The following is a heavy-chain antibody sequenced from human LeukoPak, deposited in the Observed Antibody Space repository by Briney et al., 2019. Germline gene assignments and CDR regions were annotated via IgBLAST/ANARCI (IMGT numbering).Heavy chain of an antibody. V-gene: IGHV3-7*01. J-gene: IGHJ4*02. CDR2: IKQYRSQK. CDR1: GFTFRSHW. D-gene: IGHD2-2*02. CDR3: ARDEGYCTRASCYTKHDC. Sequence: PGGSLRLSFAASGFTFRSHWMSSVRQAPARGLEREANIKQYRSQKYYLSSVKRRFTIPRHHAKNSLYLQMNSLRAEETAVYYCARDEGYCTRASCYTKHDCWGRGTLVTVS.